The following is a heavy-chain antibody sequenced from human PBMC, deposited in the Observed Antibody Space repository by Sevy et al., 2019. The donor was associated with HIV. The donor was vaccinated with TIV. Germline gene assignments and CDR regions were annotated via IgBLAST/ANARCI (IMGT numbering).Heavy chain of an antibody. Sequence: GGSLRLSCVASGFSFSSYSMNWVRQAPGKGLEWVPSISTGTSYISYADSVQGRFTISRDNAKNSLYLQMNSLRAEDTAVYYCARDLISPYYYDTSGHADAFDIWGQGTLVTVSS. J-gene: IGHJ3*02. D-gene: IGHD3-22*01. V-gene: IGHV3-21*01. CDR2: ISTGTSYI. CDR1: GFSFSSYS. CDR3: ARDLISPYYYDTSGHADAFDI.